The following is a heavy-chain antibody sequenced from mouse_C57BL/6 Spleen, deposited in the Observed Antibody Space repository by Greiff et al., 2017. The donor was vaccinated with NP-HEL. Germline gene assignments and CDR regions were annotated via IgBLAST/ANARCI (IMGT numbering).Heavy chain of an antibody. J-gene: IGHJ4*01. V-gene: IGHV1-66*01. Sequence: VKLQQSGPELVKPGASVKISCKASGYSFTSYYIHWVKQRPGQGLEWIGWIYPGSGNTKYNEKFKGKATLTADTSSSTAYMQLSSLTSEDSAVYYCARGGNYAMDYWGQGTSVTVSS. CDR2: IYPGSGNT. CDR1: GYSFTSYY. CDR3: ARGGNYAMDY.